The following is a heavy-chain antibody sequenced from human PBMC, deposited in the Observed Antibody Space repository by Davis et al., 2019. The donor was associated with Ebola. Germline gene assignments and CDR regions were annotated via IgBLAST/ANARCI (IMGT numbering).Heavy chain of an antibody. CDR2: SSTYNGNT. J-gene: IGHJ4*02. D-gene: IGHD3-10*01. CDR1: GYTFTGYY. Sequence: AASVKVSCKASGYTFTGYYMHWVRQAPGQGLEWMGWSSTYNGNTNYAQKLQGRVTMTTDTSTNTAHMELRSLTTDDTAVYYCARAASSLLNDYWGQGTLVTVSS. V-gene: IGHV1-18*04. CDR3: ARAASSLLNDY.